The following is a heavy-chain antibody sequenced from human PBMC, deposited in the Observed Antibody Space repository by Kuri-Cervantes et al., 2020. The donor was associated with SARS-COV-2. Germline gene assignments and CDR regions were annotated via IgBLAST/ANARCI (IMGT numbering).Heavy chain of an antibody. CDR1: GFTFSSYA. D-gene: IGHD2-2*01. J-gene: IGHJ4*02. Sequence: GGSLRLSCAASGFTFSSYAMHWVRQAPGKGLEWVAVISYDGSNKYYADSVKGRFTISRDNSKNTLYLQMNSLRAEDTVVYYCARTLGEDIVVVPAATFDYWGQGTLVTVSS. CDR3: ARTLGEDIVVVPAATFDY. CDR2: ISYDGSNK. V-gene: IGHV3-30-3*01.